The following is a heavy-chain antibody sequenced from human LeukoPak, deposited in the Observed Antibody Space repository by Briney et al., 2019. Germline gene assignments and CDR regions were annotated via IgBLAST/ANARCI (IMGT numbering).Heavy chain of an antibody. D-gene: IGHD6-13*01. CDR1: GGSFSGYF. CDR3: ARVGSWGYYYYYYMDV. V-gene: IGHV4-59*10. CDR2: IYTSGST. Sequence: SETLSLTCAVYGGSFSGYFWSWIRQPAGKGLEWIGRIYTSGSTNYNPSLKSRVTISVDTSKNQFSLKLSSVTAADTAVYYCARVGSWGYYYYYYMDVWGKGTTVTVSS. J-gene: IGHJ6*03.